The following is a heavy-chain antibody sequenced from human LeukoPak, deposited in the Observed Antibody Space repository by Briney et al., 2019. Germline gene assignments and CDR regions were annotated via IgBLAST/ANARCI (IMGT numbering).Heavy chain of an antibody. J-gene: IGHJ4*02. CDR2: INSGGSST. V-gene: IGHV3-74*01. CDR3: LVEGGATMSFDY. CDR1: GFTFSSYW. Sequence: GGSLRLSCAASGFTFSSYWMHWVRQAPGKGLVRVSRINSGGSSTSYADSVKGRFTISRDNAKNTLYLQMNSLRAEDTAVYYCLVEGGATMSFDYWGQGTLVTVSS. D-gene: IGHD1-26*01.